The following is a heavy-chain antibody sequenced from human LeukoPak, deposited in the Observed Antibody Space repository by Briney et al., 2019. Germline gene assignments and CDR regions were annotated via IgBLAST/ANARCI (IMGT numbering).Heavy chain of an antibody. Sequence: GGSLRLSCAASGFTVSSNYMSWVRQAPGKGLEWVPVIYSGGSTYYADSVKGRFTISRDNSKNTLYLQMNSLRAEDTAVYYCARVDYGDYGFDYWDQGTLVTVSS. CDR3: ARVDYGDYGFDY. V-gene: IGHV3-66*01. J-gene: IGHJ4*02. CDR1: GFTVSSNY. D-gene: IGHD4-17*01. CDR2: IYSGGST.